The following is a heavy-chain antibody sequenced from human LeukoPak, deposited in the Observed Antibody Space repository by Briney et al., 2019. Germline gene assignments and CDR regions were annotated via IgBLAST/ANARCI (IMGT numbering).Heavy chain of an antibody. D-gene: IGHD3-16*02. CDR2: IYYSGST. Sequence: PSETLSLTCNVSGGSISSSYWSWIRQPPGKGLEWIGYIYYSGSTNYNSSLKSRVTISVDTSKNQFSLKLSSVTAADTAVYYCARHRYVWGSYRLDYWGQGTLVTVSS. CDR1: GGSISSSY. V-gene: IGHV4-59*08. CDR3: ARHRYVWGSYRLDY. J-gene: IGHJ4*02.